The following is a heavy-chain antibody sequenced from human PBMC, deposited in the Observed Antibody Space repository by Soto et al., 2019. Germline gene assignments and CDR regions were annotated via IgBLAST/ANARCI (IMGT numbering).Heavy chain of an antibody. CDR3: AKTPSSYYYYYYMDV. D-gene: IGHD6-6*01. J-gene: IGHJ6*03. CDR2: ISGSGGST. Sequence: GGSLRLSCAASGFTFSSYAMSWVRQAPGKGLEWVSAISGSGGSTYYADSVKGRFTISRDNSKNTLYLQMNSLRAEDTAVYYCAKTPSSYYYYYYMDVWGKGTTVTVSS. CDR1: GFTFSSYA. V-gene: IGHV3-23*01.